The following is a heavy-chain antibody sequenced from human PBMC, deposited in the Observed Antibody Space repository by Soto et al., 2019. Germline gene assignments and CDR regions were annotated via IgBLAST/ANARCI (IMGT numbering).Heavy chain of an antibody. V-gene: IGHV1-69*01. J-gene: IGHJ4*02. CDR1: GGTFSSYA. CDR3: AGGGRWYHFDY. CDR2: IIPIFGTA. D-gene: IGHD2-15*01. Sequence: QVQLVQSGAEVNKPASSVKVSCKASGGTFSSYAISWVRQAPGQGLEWMGGIIPIFGTANYAEKLQGRVTITADESTSRAYMELSILRSEDTAVYYCAGGGRWYHFDYWGQGTLVTVSS.